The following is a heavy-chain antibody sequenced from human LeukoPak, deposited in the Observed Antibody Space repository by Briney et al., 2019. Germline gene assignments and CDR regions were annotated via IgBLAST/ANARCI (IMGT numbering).Heavy chain of an antibody. D-gene: IGHD2-15*01. CDR1: GGSIYSYY. CDR3: ARYYCSGGICYHFDY. Sequence: KASETLSLTCTVSGGSIYSYYWSWIRQPPGKGLEWIGYMYYSGSTNYNPSLKSRVTISVDTSKNQFSLKLSSVTAADTAVYYCARYYCSGGICYHFDYWGQGTLVTVSS. CDR2: MYYSGST. J-gene: IGHJ4*02. V-gene: IGHV4-59*01.